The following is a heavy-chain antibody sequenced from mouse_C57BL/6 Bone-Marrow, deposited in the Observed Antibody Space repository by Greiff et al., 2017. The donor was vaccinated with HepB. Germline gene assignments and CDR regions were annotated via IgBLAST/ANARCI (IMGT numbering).Heavy chain of an antibody. Sequence: QVHVKQSGAELARPGASVKLSCKASGYTFTSYGISWVKQRTGQGLEWIGEIYPRSGNTYYNEKFKGKATLTADKSSSTAYMELRSLTSEDSAVYFCARFTTVVEDAMDYRGQGTSVTVSS. CDR2: IYPRSGNT. V-gene: IGHV1-81*01. D-gene: IGHD1-1*01. CDR1: GYTFTSYG. J-gene: IGHJ4*01. CDR3: ARFTTVVEDAMDY.